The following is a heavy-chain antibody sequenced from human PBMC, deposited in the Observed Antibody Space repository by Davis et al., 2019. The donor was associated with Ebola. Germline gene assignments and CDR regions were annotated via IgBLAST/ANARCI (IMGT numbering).Heavy chain of an antibody. D-gene: IGHD6-19*01. CDR3: ATCGFCISSSGIDY. CDR2: ISGAGYNT. V-gene: IGHV3-23*01. J-gene: IGHJ4*02. CDR1: GFSFTNYA. Sequence: GESLKTSCEASGFSFTNYAMNWVRQGPGQGLEWVSGISGAGYNTYHADSVKGRFTISRDNSKNTLYLQMNSLSADDTAVYYCATCGFCISSSGIDYRGQGTLVTVSS.